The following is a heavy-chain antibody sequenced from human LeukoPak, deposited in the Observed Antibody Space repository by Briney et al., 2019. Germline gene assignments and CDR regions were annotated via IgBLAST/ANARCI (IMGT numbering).Heavy chain of an antibody. J-gene: IGHJ4*02. CDR3: VRDPGSGYSFLYYFDY. CDR2: INPNSGGT. D-gene: IGHD5-18*01. V-gene: IGHV1-2*02. Sequence: ASVKVSCKASGYTFTGYHMHWVRQAPGQGLEWMGWINPNSGGTNYAQKFQGRVTMTRDTSISTAYMELSRLRSDDTAVYYCVRDPGSGYSFLYYFDYWGQGTLVTVSS. CDR1: GYTFTGYH.